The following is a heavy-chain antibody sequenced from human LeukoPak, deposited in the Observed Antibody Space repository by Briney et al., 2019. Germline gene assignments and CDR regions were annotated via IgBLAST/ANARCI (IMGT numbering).Heavy chain of an antibody. CDR3: ARVGGCSGGSCFDNWFDP. V-gene: IGHV4-59*01. CDR1: GGSISSYY. Sequence: SETLALNCTVSGGSISSYYWSWIRQPPGKGLHSIGYIYSSGSTNYNPSLKSRVTISVDTSKNQFSLKLSSVTAADTAVYYCARVGGCSGGSCFDNWFDPWGQGTLVTVSS. D-gene: IGHD2-15*01. CDR2: IYSSGST. J-gene: IGHJ5*02.